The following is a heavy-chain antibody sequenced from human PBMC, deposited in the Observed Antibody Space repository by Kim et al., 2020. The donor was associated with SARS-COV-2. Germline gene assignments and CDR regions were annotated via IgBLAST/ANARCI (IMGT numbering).Heavy chain of an antibody. CDR3: AKDTGGYCSSTSCYYYYYMDV. CDR1: GFTFSSYA. J-gene: IGHJ6*03. CDR2: ISGSGGST. V-gene: IGHV3-23*01. D-gene: IGHD2-2*01. Sequence: GGSLRLSCAASGFTFSSYAMSWVRQAPGKGLEWVSAISGSGGSTYYADSVKGRFTISRDNSKNTLYLQMNSLRAEDTAVYYCAKDTGGYCSSTSCYYYYYMDVWGKGTTVTVS.